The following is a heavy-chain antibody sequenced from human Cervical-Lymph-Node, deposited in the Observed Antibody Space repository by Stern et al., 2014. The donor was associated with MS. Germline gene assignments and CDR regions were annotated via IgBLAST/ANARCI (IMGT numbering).Heavy chain of an antibody. Sequence: QVQLQESGPGLVKPSQTLSLTCAVTGGSFSSAEYYWSWIRQSPGQGLVWIGYIHNSGTTYYNPSLKSRVTISVDTSKNQFSLKLRSVTAADTAVYYCSRDADGYSLVFGYWGRGTLVTVSS. CDR3: SRDADGYSLVFGY. CDR2: IHNSGTT. CDR1: GGSFSSAEYY. J-gene: IGHJ4*02. V-gene: IGHV4-30-4*01. D-gene: IGHD5-24*01.